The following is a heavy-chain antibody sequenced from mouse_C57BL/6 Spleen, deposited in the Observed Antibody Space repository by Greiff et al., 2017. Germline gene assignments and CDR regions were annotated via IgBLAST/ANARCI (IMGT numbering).Heavy chain of an antibody. Sequence: EVQLQQSGAELVRPGASVKLSCTASGFNIKDDYMHWVKQRPEQGLEWIGWIDPENGDTEYASKFQGKATIAADTSSNTAYLQLSSLTTEDTAVDYCTTSLITTVVAKDYWGQGTTLTVSS. CDR2: IDPENGDT. J-gene: IGHJ2*01. V-gene: IGHV14-4*01. CDR1: GFNIKDDY. D-gene: IGHD1-1*01. CDR3: TTSLITTVVAKDY.